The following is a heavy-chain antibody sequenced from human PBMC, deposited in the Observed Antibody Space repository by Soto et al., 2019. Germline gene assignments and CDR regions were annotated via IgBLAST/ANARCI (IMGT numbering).Heavy chain of an antibody. Sequence: ASVKVSCKASGYTFTGYYIYWVRQAPGQGLEWMGWINPDSGGTNYAQKLQGRVTMTTDTSTSTAYMELRSLRSDDTAVYYCARDRGASTPGWFDPWGQGTLVTVSS. D-gene: IGHD1-26*01. CDR1: GYTFTGYY. CDR2: INPDSGGT. V-gene: IGHV1-18*01. J-gene: IGHJ5*02. CDR3: ARDRGASTPGWFDP.